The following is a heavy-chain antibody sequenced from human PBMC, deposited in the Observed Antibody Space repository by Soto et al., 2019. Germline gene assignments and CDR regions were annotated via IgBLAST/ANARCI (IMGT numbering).Heavy chain of an antibody. CDR3: ARDHKGGYYYYGMDV. CDR2: ISSSGSTI. Sequence: GGSLRLSCAASGFTFSSYEMNWVRQAPGKGLERVSYISSSGSTIYYADSVKGRFTISRDNAKNSRYLQMNSLRAEDTAVYYCARDHKGGYYYYGMDVWGQGTTVTVSS. V-gene: IGHV3-48*03. J-gene: IGHJ6*02. CDR1: GFTFSSYE.